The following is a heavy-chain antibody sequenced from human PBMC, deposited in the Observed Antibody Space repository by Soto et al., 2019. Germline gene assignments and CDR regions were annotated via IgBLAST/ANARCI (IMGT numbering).Heavy chain of an antibody. CDR2: IWYDGSNK. CDR1: GFTFSSYG. CDR3: ARVGGYCSSTSCYQETEIDH. Sequence: PGGSLRLSCAASGFTFSSYGMHWVRQAPGKGLEWVAVIWYDGSNKYYADSVKGRFTISRDNSKNTLYLQMNSLRAEDTAVYYCARVGGYCSSTSCYQETEIDHWGQGTLVTVSS. V-gene: IGHV3-33*01. D-gene: IGHD2-2*03. J-gene: IGHJ4*02.